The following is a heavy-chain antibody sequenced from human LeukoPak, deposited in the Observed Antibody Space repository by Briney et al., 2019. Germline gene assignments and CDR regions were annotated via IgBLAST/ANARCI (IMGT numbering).Heavy chain of an antibody. V-gene: IGHV1-2*02. J-gene: IGHJ4*02. D-gene: IGHD3/OR15-3a*01. CDR3: ARVAMSGIGSDDF. CDR1: GYTFTGYY. CDR2: INPYSGDT. Sequence: ASVKVSCKASGYTFTGYYVHWVRQAPGQRLEWMGWINPYSGDTNYAQKFQARVTMTRDTSISTAYMELSSLKSDDTAVYYCARVAMSGIGSDDFWGQGTLVTASS.